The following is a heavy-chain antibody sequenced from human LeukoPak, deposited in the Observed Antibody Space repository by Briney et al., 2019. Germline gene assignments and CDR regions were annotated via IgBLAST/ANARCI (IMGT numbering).Heavy chain of an antibody. CDR2: IIPIFGTA. CDR3: ARAGVGGYDREFSY. D-gene: IGHD5-12*01. V-gene: IGHV1-69*13. Sequence: SVKVSCKASGGIFSSYAISWVRRAPGQGLEWMGGIIPIFGTANYAQKFQGRVTITADESTSTAYMELSSLRSEDTAVYYCARAGVGGYDREFSYWGQGTLVTVSS. CDR1: GGIFSSYA. J-gene: IGHJ4*02.